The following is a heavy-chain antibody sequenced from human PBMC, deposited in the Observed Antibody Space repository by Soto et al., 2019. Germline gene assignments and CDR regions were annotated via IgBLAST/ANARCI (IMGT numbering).Heavy chain of an antibody. CDR2: INPSGGST. Sequence: ASVKVSCKASGYTFTSYYMHWVRQAPGQGLEWMGIINPSGGSTSYAQKFQGRVTMTRDTSTSTVYMELSSLRSEDTAVYYCARGLYCSGGSCYFGSGMDVWGQGTTVTVSS. V-gene: IGHV1-46*01. CDR3: ARGLYCSGGSCYFGSGMDV. J-gene: IGHJ6*02. D-gene: IGHD2-15*01. CDR1: GYTFTSYY.